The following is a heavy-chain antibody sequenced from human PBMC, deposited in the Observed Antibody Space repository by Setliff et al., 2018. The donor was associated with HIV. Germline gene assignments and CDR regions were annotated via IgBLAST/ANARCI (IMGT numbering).Heavy chain of an antibody. V-gene: IGHV4-61*02. Sequence: PSETLSLTCTVSGGSISSGNYYWSWIRQPAGKGLEWMGRIYTSGSANYNPSLKSRVTISVDTSKNQFSLKLSSVTVADTAVYYCARDEHGYNSNWYGVDWGQGTLVTVSS. CDR1: GGSISSGNYY. CDR3: ARDEHGYNSNWYGVD. J-gene: IGHJ4*02. D-gene: IGHD6-13*01. CDR2: IYTSGSA.